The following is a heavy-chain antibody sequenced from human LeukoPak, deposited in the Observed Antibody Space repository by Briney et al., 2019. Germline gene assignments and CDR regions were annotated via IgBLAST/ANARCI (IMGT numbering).Heavy chain of an antibody. CDR3: ARDRGYGDYLYYFDY. CDR1: GYTFTGYY. D-gene: IGHD4-17*01. J-gene: IGHJ4*02. CDR2: INPNSGGT. Sequence: ASVKVSCKASGYTFTGYYMHWVRQAPAQGLEWMGRINPNSGGTNYAQKFQGRVTMTRDTSISTAYMELSRLRSDDTAVYYCARDRGYGDYLYYFDYWGQGTLVTVSS. V-gene: IGHV1-2*06.